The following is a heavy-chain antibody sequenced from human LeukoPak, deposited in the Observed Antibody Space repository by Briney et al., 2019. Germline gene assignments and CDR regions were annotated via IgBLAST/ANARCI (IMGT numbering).Heavy chain of an antibody. Sequence: GGSLRLSCAASGFTFSSYAMSWVRQAPGKGLEWVSAISGSGGSTYYADSVKGRFTISRDNSKNTLYLQMNSLRAEDTAVYYCAKEGGSVDGSGYPQDYYFDYWGQGTLVTVSS. CDR1: GFTFSSYA. CDR3: AKEGGSVDGSGYPQDYYFDY. CDR2: ISGSGGST. D-gene: IGHD3-22*01. V-gene: IGHV3-23*01. J-gene: IGHJ4*02.